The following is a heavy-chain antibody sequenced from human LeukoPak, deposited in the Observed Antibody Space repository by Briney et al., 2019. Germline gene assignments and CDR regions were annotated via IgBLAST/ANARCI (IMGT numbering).Heavy chain of an antibody. V-gene: IGHV4-39*01. CDR3: VRHDGRGGATMGALDS. D-gene: IGHD5-12*01. J-gene: IGHJ4*02. Sequence: SETLSLTCTVSAGSISSSSHHWGWIRQSPGKGLEWIGSIYHGRTTYYNPSLISRVTISVVTSKNQFSLQLNSVTAADTAVYYCVRHDGRGGATMGALDSWGQGSLVTVSS. CDR1: AGSISSSSHH. CDR2: IYHGRTT.